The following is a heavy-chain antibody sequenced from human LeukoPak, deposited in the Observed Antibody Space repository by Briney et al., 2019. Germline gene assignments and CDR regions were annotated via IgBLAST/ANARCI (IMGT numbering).Heavy chain of an antibody. Sequence: GGSLRLSCAASGFTFSNYAMSWVRQAPGKGLEWVSTIGGSGGSTYYADSVKGRFTISRDNSKNTLFLQMNSLRAEDTAVYYCAKDQYCSSTSCYYYYGMDVWGQGTTVTVYS. CDR1: GFTFSNYA. J-gene: IGHJ6*02. CDR2: IGGSGGST. D-gene: IGHD2-2*01. V-gene: IGHV3-23*01. CDR3: AKDQYCSSTSCYYYYGMDV.